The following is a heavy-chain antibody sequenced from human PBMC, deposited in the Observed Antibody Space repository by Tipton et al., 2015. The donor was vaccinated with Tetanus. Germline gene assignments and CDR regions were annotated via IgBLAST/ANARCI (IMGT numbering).Heavy chain of an antibody. CDR2: IYYSGST. CDR1: GGSISSSSYY. CDR3: GMVRGVINPGYFQH. D-gene: IGHD3-10*01. V-gene: IGHV4-39*01. Sequence: TLSLTCTDSGGSISSSSYYWGWIRQPPGKGLEWIGSIYYSGSTYYNPSLKSRVTISVDTSKNQFSLKLSSVTAADTAVYYCGMVRGVINPGYFQHWGQGTLVTVSS. J-gene: IGHJ1*01.